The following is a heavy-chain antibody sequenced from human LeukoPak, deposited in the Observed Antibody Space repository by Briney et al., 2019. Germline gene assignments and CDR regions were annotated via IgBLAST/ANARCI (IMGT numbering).Heavy chain of an antibody. CDR1: GITLRSSG. Sequence: GGSLRLSCAASGITLRSSGMSWVRQAPGKGLEWVSGISASDGNTYYADSVQGRFTISRDSSENTLYLQMNSLRAGDTAIYYCTKDEGWEHHYWGQGTLVTVSS. D-gene: IGHD1/OR15-1a*01. CDR2: ISASDGNT. CDR3: TKDEGWEHHY. J-gene: IGHJ4*02. V-gene: IGHV3-23*01.